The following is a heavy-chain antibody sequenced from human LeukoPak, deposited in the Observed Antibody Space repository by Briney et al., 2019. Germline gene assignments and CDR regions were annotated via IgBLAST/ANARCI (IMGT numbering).Heavy chain of an antibody. CDR2: ITGDGANT. V-gene: IGHV3-23*01. Sequence: AGGSLRLSCAASGFTFSNFAMNWVRQAPGKGLEWFSIITGDGANTYYADSVKGRFTISRDNSKNTLYLQMNSLRAEDTAVYYCAKGTVASCSGASCYPLDYWGQGTLVTVSS. CDR1: GFTFSNFA. D-gene: IGHD2-15*01. CDR3: AKGTVASCSGASCYPLDY. J-gene: IGHJ4*02.